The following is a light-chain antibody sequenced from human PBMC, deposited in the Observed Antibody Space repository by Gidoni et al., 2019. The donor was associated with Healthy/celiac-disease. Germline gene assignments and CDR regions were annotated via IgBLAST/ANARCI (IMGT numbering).Light chain of an antibody. CDR2: GAS. CDR1: QSVSSN. V-gene: IGKV3-15*01. Sequence: EIVLPQSPATLSVSPGERATLSCRASQSVSSNLAWYQQKPGQAPRLLIYGASTRATGIPARFSGSGSGKEFTLTISSLQSEDFAVYYCQQYNNWPPWTFGQGTKVEIK. J-gene: IGKJ1*01. CDR3: QQYNNWPPWT.